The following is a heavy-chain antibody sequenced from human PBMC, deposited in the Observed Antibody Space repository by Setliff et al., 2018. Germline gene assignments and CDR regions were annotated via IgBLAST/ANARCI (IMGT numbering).Heavy chain of an antibody. CDR2: ISASGDTT. CDR3: ARAHSSTLSVHDY. D-gene: IGHD2-2*01. J-gene: IGHJ4*02. Sequence: GSLRLSCAASGFTFSSYAMSWVRQAPGKGLEWVSAISASGDTTYYADSVKGRFAISRDNSKNTLYLQMNSLRAEDTAVYYCARAHSSTLSVHDYWGQGTLVTVSS. CDR1: GFTFSSYA. V-gene: IGHV3-23*01.